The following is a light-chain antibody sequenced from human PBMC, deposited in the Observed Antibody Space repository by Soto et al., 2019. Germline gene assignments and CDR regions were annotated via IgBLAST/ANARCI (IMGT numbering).Light chain of an antibody. V-gene: IGLV1-40*01. CDR1: SSNIGAGYV. J-gene: IGLJ1*01. Sequence: SVLTQPPSASGTPGQRVTISCSGSSSNIGAGYVVHWYQQLPGAAPKLLIFSDNNRPSGVPDRFSGSKSGTSASLAITGLRAEDEADYYCQSYDNNSDYVFGTGTKVTV. CDR3: QSYDNNSDYV. CDR2: SDN.